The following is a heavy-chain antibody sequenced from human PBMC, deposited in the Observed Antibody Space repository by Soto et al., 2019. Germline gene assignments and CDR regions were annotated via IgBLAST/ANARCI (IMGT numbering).Heavy chain of an antibody. Sequence: GESLKISCKGSGYYFTNSWISWVRQMPGKGQEWMGRTDPSGSYTNYSPSFQGHVTTSADKSITTAYLQWSSLKASDTAMYYCALLSTTVFNPGCDYWGQGTLVTVSS. V-gene: IGHV5-10-1*01. CDR1: GYYFTNSW. J-gene: IGHJ4*02. D-gene: IGHD4-17*01. CDR3: ALLSTTVFNPGCDY. CDR2: TDPSGSYT.